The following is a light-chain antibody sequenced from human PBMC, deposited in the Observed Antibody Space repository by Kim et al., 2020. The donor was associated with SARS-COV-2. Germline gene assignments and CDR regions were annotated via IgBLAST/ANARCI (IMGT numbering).Light chain of an antibody. Sequence: LSPGGRATLSCRASQSVDRNLAWYQKKPGQAPRLLIDSASNRATGIPVRFSGSGSGTDFTLTISNLEPEDLAVYFCHQRSRWPLTFGGGTKVDIK. V-gene: IGKV3-11*01. CDR2: SAS. J-gene: IGKJ4*01. CDR1: QSVDRN. CDR3: HQRSRWPLT.